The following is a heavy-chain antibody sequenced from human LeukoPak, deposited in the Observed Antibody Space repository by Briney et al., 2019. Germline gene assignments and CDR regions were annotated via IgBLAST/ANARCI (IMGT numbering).Heavy chain of an antibody. CDR2: INQDGREK. J-gene: IGHJ4*02. Sequence: PGGSLRLSCAASGFTFSNFWMAWVRQAPGKGLEWVATINQDGREKYYVDSVKGRFTISRDNAKNSLYLQMNSLRAEDSAVYYCARDTSWEWERLFGYWGQGTLVTVSS. V-gene: IGHV3-7*01. D-gene: IGHD1-26*01. CDR1: GFTFSNFW. CDR3: ARDTSWEWERLFGY.